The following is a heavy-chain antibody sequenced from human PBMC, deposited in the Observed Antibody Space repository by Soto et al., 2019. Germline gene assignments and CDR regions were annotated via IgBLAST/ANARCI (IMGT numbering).Heavy chain of an antibody. V-gene: IGHV3-66*01. Sequence: PGGSLRLSCAASGFTVSSNYMSWVRQAPGKGLEWVSVIYSGGSTYYADSVKGRFTISRDNSKNTLYLQMNSLRAEDTAVYYCARGSYPKPGDYWGQGTLVTVSS. CDR1: GFTVSSNY. J-gene: IGHJ4*02. CDR2: IYSGGST. CDR3: ARGSYPKPGDY. D-gene: IGHD1-26*01.